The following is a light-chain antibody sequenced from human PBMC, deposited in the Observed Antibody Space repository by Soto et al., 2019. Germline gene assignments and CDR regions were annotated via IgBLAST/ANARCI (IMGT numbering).Light chain of an antibody. CDR2: VVS. V-gene: IGLV2-14*01. CDR3: MSYTTTGALWV. Sequence: QSALTQPASVSGSLGQSITISCTGTSSDVGGYNYVSWYQQHPGKAPKLMIYVVSNRPSGVSNRFSGSKSGNSASLTISGLQAEDEADYYCMSYTTTGALWVFGGGTKVTVL. J-gene: IGLJ3*02. CDR1: SSDVGGYNY.